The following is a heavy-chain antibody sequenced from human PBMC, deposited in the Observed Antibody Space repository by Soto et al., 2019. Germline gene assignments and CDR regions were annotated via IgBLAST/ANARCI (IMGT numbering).Heavy chain of an antibody. CDR1: GFTFSSYA. CDR2: ISGSGGNT. Sequence: EVQLLESGGGLGQPGGSLRLSCAASGFTFSSYAMSWVRQAPGKGLEWVSGISGSGGNTYYADSVKGRFTISRDNSNNTQYVQMNSLRAEDTAVYYCAKARAEGVLAAINYWGQGTLVTVSS. CDR3: AKARAEGVLAAINY. V-gene: IGHV3-23*01. J-gene: IGHJ4*02. D-gene: IGHD2-2*01.